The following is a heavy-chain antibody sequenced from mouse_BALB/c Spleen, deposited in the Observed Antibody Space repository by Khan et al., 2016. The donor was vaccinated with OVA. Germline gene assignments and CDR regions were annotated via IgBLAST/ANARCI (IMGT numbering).Heavy chain of an antibody. CDR1: GYTFSSYW. V-gene: IGHV1-9*01. D-gene: IGHD1-1*01. Sequence: QIQLVQSGAELMKPGASVKISCKATGYTFSSYWIEWVKQRPGHGLEWIGEILPGSGRNNYNEKFKGKATFTADTSSNTAYMQLSSLTSEDSAVYYGARGNYCGSSSWFGYWGQGTLVTVSA. J-gene: IGHJ3*01. CDR2: ILPGSGRN. CDR3: ARGNYCGSSSWFGY.